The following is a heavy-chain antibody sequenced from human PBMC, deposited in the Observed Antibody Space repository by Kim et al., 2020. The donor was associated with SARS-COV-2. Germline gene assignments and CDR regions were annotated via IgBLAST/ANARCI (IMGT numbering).Heavy chain of an antibody. J-gene: IGHJ4*02. D-gene: IGHD3-3*01. Sequence: YADAVKGRFTISRDKYKNRLYLQLNSLGAEDTAVYYCAIVASKLRFLNFEYWGQGTLVTVSP. V-gene: IGHV3-23*01. CDR3: AIVASKLRFLNFEY.